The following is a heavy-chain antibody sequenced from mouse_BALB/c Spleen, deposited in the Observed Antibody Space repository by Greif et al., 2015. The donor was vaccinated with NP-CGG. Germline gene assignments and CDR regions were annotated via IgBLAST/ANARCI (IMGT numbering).Heavy chain of an antibody. CDR1: GFSLTRYG. D-gene: IGHD2-14*01. V-gene: IGHV2-9*02. J-gene: IGHJ3*01. CDR2: IWAGGRT. Sequence: VQLVESGPGLVAPSQSLSLPCPVSGFSLTRYGVHWVRQPPGKGLEWLGVIWAGGRTNYNSALMSRLSISKDNSKSQVCIKRNSLQTDDTAMYYCAREGYDDRVFAYWGQGTLGTVSA. CDR3: AREGYDDRVFAY.